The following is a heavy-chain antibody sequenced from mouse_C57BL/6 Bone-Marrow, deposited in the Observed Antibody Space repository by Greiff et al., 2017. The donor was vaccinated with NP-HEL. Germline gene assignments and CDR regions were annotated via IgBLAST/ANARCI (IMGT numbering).Heavy chain of an antibody. CDR3: ARREVYYYGGSDY. Sequence: QVQLQQPGAELVKPGASVKLSCKASGYTFTSYWMHWVKQRPGQGLEWIGMIHPNSGSTNYNEKFKSKATLTVDKSSSTAYMQLSSLTSEDSAVYYCARREVYYYGGSDYWGQGTTLTVSS. J-gene: IGHJ2*01. V-gene: IGHV1-64*01. CDR2: IHPNSGST. CDR1: GYTFTSYW. D-gene: IGHD1-1*01.